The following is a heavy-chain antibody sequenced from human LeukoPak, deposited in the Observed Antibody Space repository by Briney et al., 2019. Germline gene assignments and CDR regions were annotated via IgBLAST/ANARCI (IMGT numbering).Heavy chain of an antibody. Sequence: GRSLRLSCAASGFTFSSYGMHWVRQAPGKGLEWVAVISYDGSNKYYADSVKGRFTISRDNSKNTLYLQMNSLRAEDTAVYYCAKSLGLLPYYYYYGMDVWGQGTTVTVSS. CDR2: ISYDGSNK. V-gene: IGHV3-30*18. CDR3: AKSLGLLPYYYYYGMDV. J-gene: IGHJ6*02. CDR1: GFTFSSYG. D-gene: IGHD3-22*01.